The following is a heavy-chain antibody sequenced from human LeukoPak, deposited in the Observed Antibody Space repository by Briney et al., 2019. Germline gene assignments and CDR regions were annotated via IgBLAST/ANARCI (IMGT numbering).Heavy chain of an antibody. Sequence: SETLSLTCTVSGASVGRNYWSWIRQPPGKGLEWIGYIYNSGTTNYNPSLKGRVTISMDTSTNQFSLKLTSVTAADTAIYYCSRESGAFCPFGYWGQGTLVIVPP. CDR3: SRESGAFCPFGY. CDR1: GASVGRNY. CDR2: IYNSGTT. J-gene: IGHJ4*02. V-gene: IGHV4-59*02. D-gene: IGHD1-26*01.